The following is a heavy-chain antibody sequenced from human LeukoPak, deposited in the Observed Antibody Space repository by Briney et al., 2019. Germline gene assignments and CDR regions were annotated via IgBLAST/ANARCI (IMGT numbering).Heavy chain of an antibody. V-gene: IGHV3-23*01. J-gene: IGHJ6*04. Sequence: GGSLRLSCAASGFTFSSYAMSWVRQAPGKGLERVSAISGSGGSTYYADSVKGRFTISRDNSKNTLYLQMNSLRAEDTAVYYCALQNRFDIAVRQSGGKRTTVTVSS. CDR2: ISGSGGST. CDR3: ALQNRFDIAVRQS. CDR1: GFTFSSYA. D-gene: IGHD2-2*01.